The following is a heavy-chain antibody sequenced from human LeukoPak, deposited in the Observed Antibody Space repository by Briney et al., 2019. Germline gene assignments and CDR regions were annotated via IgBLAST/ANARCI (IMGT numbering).Heavy chain of an antibody. V-gene: IGHV3-23*01. D-gene: IGHD2-15*01. CDR2: ISADGSDT. CDR1: GFTFTNYA. Sequence: PGGSLRLSCAASGFTFTNYAMTWVRQAPGKGLEWVSAISADGSDTKYADSVKGRSTISRDNSKNTLFLQMNSLRVEDTAVDYLTKDWSAAYWGQGTLVTVSS. J-gene: IGHJ4*02. CDR3: TKDWSAAY.